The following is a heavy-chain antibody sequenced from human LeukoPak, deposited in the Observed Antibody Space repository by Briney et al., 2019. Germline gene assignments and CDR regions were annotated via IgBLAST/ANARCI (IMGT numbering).Heavy chain of an antibody. CDR3: ARDGLGGYYDSSGYSPFDY. D-gene: IGHD3-22*01. Sequence: PSGTLSLTCAVSGGSISSSNWWSWVRQPPGKGLEWIGEIYHSGSTNYNPSLKSRVTISVDKSKNQFSLKLSSVTAADTAVYYCARDGLGGYYDSSGYSPFDYWGQGTLVTVSS. J-gene: IGHJ4*02. V-gene: IGHV4-4*02. CDR1: GGSISSSNW. CDR2: IYHSGST.